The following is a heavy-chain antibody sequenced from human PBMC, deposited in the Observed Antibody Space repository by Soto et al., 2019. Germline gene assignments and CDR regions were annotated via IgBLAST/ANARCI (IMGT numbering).Heavy chain of an antibody. D-gene: IGHD3-16*01. CDR3: ARGRTWGARDFDN. CDR2: ISAYNGHT. J-gene: IGHJ4*02. V-gene: IGHV1-18*01. CDR1: GYTFNSYG. Sequence: QVQLVQSGGEVTRPGASVRVSCKTSGYTFNSYGISWVRQAPGQGLEWMGWISAYNGHTDYARKFQGRVAMTTDIFTNTVSMELRDLRSDDTAVYYCARGRTWGARDFDNWGQGTLVTVSS.